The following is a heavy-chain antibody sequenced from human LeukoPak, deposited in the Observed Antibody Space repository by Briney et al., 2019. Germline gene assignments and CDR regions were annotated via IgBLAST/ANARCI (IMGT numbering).Heavy chain of an antibody. J-gene: IGHJ4*02. CDR2: IYHSGST. CDR1: GGSISSYY. CDR3: ARGRFDYDSSGYQLYYFDY. V-gene: IGHV4-59*12. D-gene: IGHD3-22*01. Sequence: SETLSLTCTVSGGSISSYYWSWIRQPPGKGLEWIGEIYHSGSTYYNPSLKSRATISVDRSKNQFSLKLSSVTAADTAVYYCARGRFDYDSSGYQLYYFDYWGQGTLVTVSS.